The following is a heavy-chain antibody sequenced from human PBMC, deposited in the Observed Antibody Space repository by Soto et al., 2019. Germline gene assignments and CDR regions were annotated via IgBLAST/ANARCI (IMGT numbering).Heavy chain of an antibody. D-gene: IGHD6-13*01. CDR1: GYTLTELS. Sequence: ASVKVSCKVSGYTLTELSMHWVRQAPGQGLEWMGGFDPDDGIANYAQKFQGRVTITADKSTSTAYMELSSLRSEDTAVYYCARSTGIAAAGHYFDYWGQGTLVTVSS. J-gene: IGHJ4*02. CDR3: ARSTGIAAAGHYFDY. V-gene: IGHV1-24*01. CDR2: FDPDDGIA.